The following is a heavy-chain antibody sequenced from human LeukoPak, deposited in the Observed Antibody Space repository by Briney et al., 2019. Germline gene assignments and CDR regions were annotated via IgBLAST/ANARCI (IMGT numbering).Heavy chain of an antibody. Sequence: PGGSLRLSCAASGFTFSNAWMSWVRQAPGKGLEWVGRIRSKTDGGTTDYAAPVKGRFTISRDDSKNTLYLQMNSLKTEDTAVYYCTTGLGLLWFGELLFDAFDIWGQGTMVTVSS. V-gene: IGHV3-15*01. J-gene: IGHJ3*02. CDR1: GFTFSNAW. D-gene: IGHD3-10*01. CDR3: TTGLGLLWFGELLFDAFDI. CDR2: IRSKTDGGTT.